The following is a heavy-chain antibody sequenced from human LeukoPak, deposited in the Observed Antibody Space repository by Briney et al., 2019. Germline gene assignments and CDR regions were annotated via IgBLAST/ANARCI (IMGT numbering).Heavy chain of an antibody. Sequence: PSETLSLTCAVYGGSFSGYSWTWIRQPPGKGLEWIGEMSHSGYPNYNPFLKSRVAISVDTSKNQFSLNLTSVTAADTAVYYCARPRLLYGSGPILVWGQGNLVTVSS. CDR2: MSHSGYP. D-gene: IGHD3-10*01. CDR3: ARPRLLYGSGPILV. V-gene: IGHV4-34*01. CDR1: GGSFSGYS. J-gene: IGHJ4*02.